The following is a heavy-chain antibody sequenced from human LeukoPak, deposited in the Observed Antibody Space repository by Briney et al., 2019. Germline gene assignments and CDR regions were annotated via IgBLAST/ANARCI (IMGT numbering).Heavy chain of an antibody. Sequence: SETLSLTCTVSGGSISSSTYYWGWIRQPPGKGLEWIGSIYYSGSTYYNPSLKSRVTISVHTSKNQFSLKLSSVTAADTAVYYCASIYGDYVWYFDYWGQGTLVTVSS. D-gene: IGHD4-17*01. CDR1: GGSISSSTYY. CDR3: ASIYGDYVWYFDY. J-gene: IGHJ4*02. V-gene: IGHV4-39*01. CDR2: IYYSGST.